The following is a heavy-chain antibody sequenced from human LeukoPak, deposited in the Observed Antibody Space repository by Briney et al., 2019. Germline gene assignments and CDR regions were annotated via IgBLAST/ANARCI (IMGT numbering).Heavy chain of an antibody. CDR1: GYTFTSYY. V-gene: IGHV1-46*01. CDR2: INPSGGST. Sequence: ASVKVSCKASGYTFTSYYMHWVRQAPGQGLEWMGIINPSGGSTSYAQKFHGRVTMTRATSTSTVYIELSSLRSEDPAVYYCASLGRMFDYYYDSSGYYYFDYWGQGTLVTVSS. J-gene: IGHJ4*02. CDR3: ASLGRMFDYYYDSSGYYYFDY. D-gene: IGHD3-22*01.